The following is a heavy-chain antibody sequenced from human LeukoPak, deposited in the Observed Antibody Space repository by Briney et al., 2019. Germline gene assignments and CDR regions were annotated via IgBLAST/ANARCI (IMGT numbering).Heavy chain of an antibody. Sequence: AGGSLRLSCAASGFTFSSYAMHWVRQAPGKGLEWVAVISYDGSNKYYADSVKGRFTISRDNSKNTLYPQMNSLRAEDTAVYYCARDKIGVVVVASYYYYYGMDVWGQGTTVTVSS. J-gene: IGHJ6*02. CDR1: GFTFSSYA. CDR2: ISYDGSNK. V-gene: IGHV3-30-3*01. D-gene: IGHD2-15*01. CDR3: ARDKIGVVVVASYYYYYGMDV.